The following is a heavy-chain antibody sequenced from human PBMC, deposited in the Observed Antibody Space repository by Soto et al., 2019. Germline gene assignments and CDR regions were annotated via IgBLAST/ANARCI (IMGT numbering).Heavy chain of an antibody. CDR2: INHSGSP. V-gene: IGHV4-34*01. D-gene: IGHD1-1*01. J-gene: IGHJ5*02. CDR1: GGSFSGYY. Sequence: QVRLQQWGTGLLKSSETLSLTCAVYGGSFSGYYWSWLRQPPGKGLEWIGEINHSGSPNYNPSLKSRVTTSVDTSKNHFSLRMTSVSAADTAGYYWATANWSHHYFDPWGQGTLVTVSS. CDR3: ATANWSHHYFDP.